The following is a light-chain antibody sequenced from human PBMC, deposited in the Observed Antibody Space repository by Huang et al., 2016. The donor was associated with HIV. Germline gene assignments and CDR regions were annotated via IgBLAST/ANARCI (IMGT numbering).Light chain of an antibody. CDR3: QQYNKWPPA. CDR2: GAA. Sequence: EIVMTQSPATLPVSPGEGATLSCRASHSIGGTLAWYQQKTGQAPRLLIYGAATRATGIPARFNGSGSGTYFTLTISSLQSEDFADYYCQQYNKWPPAFGQGTKVEIK. V-gene: IGKV3-15*01. CDR1: HSIGGT. J-gene: IGKJ1*01.